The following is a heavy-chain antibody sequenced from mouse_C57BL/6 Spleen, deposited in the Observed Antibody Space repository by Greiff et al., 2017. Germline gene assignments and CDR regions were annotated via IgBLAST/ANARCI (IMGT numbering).Heavy chain of an antibody. CDR2: INPNNGGT. CDR3: ALIYYDFPYYFDY. CDR1: GYTFTDYN. J-gene: IGHJ2*01. Sequence: VQLQQSGPELVKPGASVKIPCKASGYTFTDYNMDWVKQSHGKSLEWIGDINPNNGGTIYNQKFKGKATLTVDKSSSTAYMERRSLTSEDTAVYYCALIYYDFPYYFDYWGQGTTLTVSS. D-gene: IGHD2-4*01. V-gene: IGHV1-18*01.